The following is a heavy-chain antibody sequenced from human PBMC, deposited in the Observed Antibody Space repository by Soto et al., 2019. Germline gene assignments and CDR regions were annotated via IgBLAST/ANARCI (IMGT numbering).Heavy chain of an antibody. Sequence: ASVKVSCKASGYTFTSYYMHWVRQAPGQGLEWMGIINPSGGSTSYAQKFQGRVTMTTDTSTSTAYMELRSLRSDDTAVYYCARDRYYDFWSGYPPQAYYFDYWGQGTLVTVSS. CDR2: INPSGGST. D-gene: IGHD3-3*01. CDR3: ARDRYYDFWSGYPPQAYYFDY. V-gene: IGHV1-46*01. J-gene: IGHJ4*02. CDR1: GYTFTSYY.